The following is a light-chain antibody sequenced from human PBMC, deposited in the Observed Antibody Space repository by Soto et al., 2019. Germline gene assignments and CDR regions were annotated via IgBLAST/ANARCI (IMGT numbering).Light chain of an antibody. CDR2: AVS. J-gene: IGKJ1*01. CDR1: QDIGKF. CDR3: QQSYNTAWP. V-gene: IGKV1-39*01. Sequence: DNQITQSRTSLSSSVLDRVTITCRASQDIGKFLNWYHQKPGEAPKVLIYAVSSLQSGVPSRFSGSGSGTEFTLTISSLQPEDFATYFCQQSYNTAWPFGQGTKVDIK.